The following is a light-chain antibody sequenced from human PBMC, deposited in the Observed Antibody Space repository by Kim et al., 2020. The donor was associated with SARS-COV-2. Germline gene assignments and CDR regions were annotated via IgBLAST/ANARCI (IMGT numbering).Light chain of an antibody. J-gene: IGKJ1*01. CDR3: QQYGSSPVT. CDR2: DAS. Sequence: PPGERATLSFRASQSISSIYLAWYPQKLCQAPSLLIYDASSRATGIPDRFSGSGSGTDFTLTISRLEPEDFAVYYCQQYGSSPVTFGQGTKVDIK. V-gene: IGKV3-20*01. CDR1: QSISSIY.